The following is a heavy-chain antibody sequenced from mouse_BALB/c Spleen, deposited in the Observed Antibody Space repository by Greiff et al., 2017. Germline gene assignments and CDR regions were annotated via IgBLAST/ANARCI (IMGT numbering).Heavy chain of an antibody. Sequence: EVQLVESGGGLVKPGGSLKLSCAASGFAFSSYDMSWVRQTPEKRLGWVAYISSGGGSTYYPDTVKGRFTISRDNAKNTLYLQMSSLKSEDTAMYYCARQGITTVVPFDYWGQGTTLTVSS. CDR1: GFAFSSYD. CDR2: ISSGGGST. V-gene: IGHV5-12-1*01. D-gene: IGHD1-1*01. CDR3: ARQGITTVVPFDY. J-gene: IGHJ2*01.